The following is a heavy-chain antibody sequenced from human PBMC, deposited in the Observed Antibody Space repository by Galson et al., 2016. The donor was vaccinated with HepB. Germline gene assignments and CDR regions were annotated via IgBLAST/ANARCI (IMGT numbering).Heavy chain of an antibody. V-gene: IGHV3-74*01. CDR1: GSTFSSYW. D-gene: IGHD6-13*01. Sequence: SLRLSCAASGSTFSSYWVHWVRQAPGKGLVWVSRVNSDGSSANYADSVRGRFTIPRDTAKNTLYLQMNSLRAEDKAVYYCARDVRGSSWYARYFDLWGRGTLVTVSS. J-gene: IGHJ2*01. CDR2: VNSDGSSA. CDR3: ARDVRGSSWYARYFDL.